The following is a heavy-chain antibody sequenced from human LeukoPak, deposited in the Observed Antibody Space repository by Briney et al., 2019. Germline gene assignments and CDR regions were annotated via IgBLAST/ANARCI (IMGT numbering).Heavy chain of an antibody. Sequence: GGSLRLSCAASGFTFSSFWMHWVRQAPGKGLVWVSRISTDGSRTAYADSVKGRFTISRDNAKNTLYLQMNSLRAEDTAVYFCARDTAGFDFWGQGTLVTVSS. CDR3: ARDTAGFDF. J-gene: IGHJ4*02. CDR1: GFTFSSFW. D-gene: IGHD5-18*01. V-gene: IGHV3-74*01. CDR2: ISTDGSRT.